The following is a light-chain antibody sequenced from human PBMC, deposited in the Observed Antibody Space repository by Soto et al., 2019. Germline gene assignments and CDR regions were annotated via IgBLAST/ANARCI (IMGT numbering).Light chain of an antibody. J-gene: IGKJ1*01. V-gene: IGKV3-11*01. CDR2: DAS. Sequence: ILLTQSPASLALSPGDRATVSCGASQSVRSYLAWYQQKPGKAPRLLIYDASNWATGIPARFSGSGSGTDFTLAISSLEPEDFELYYCQQRNNWPSTFGQGTKVDIK. CDR1: QSVRSY. CDR3: QQRNNWPST.